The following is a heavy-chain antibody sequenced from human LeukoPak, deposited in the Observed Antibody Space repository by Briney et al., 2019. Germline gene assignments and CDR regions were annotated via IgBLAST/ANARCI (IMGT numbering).Heavy chain of an antibody. CDR1: GGSFSGYY. CDR2: INHSGST. V-gene: IGHV4-34*01. J-gene: IGHJ5*02. Sequence: SETLSLTCAVYGGSFSGYYWSWIRQPPGKGLEWIGEINHSGSTNYNPSLKSRVTISVDTSKNQFSLKLSSVTAADTAVYYCARDEYNWFDPWGQGTLVTVSS. CDR3: ARDEYNWFDP.